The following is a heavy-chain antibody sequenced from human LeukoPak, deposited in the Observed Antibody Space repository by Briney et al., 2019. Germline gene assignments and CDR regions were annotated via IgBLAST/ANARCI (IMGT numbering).Heavy chain of an antibody. V-gene: IGHV4-59*01. CDR1: GGCISSYY. CDR2: IYYSGST. Sequence: SETLSLTCTVSGGCISSYYWSWIRQPPGEGLEWIGYIYYSGSTNYNPSLKSRVTISVDTSKNQFSLKLSSVTAADTAVYYCAREGEMATINWGQGTLVTVSS. D-gene: IGHD5-24*01. J-gene: IGHJ4*02. CDR3: AREGEMATIN.